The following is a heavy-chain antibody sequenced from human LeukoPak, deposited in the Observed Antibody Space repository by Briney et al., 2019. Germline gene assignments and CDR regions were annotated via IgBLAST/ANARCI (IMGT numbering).Heavy chain of an antibody. J-gene: IGHJ4*02. Sequence: GGSLRLSCAASGFSFSYYPMHWVRQAPGKGLEWVAVISYDGSIQYYADSVKGRFTISRDNSKNTLYLQMNSLRAEDTAAYYCARVAAGSSGFDYWGQGTLVTVSS. CDR3: ARVAAGSSGFDY. V-gene: IGHV3-30*04. D-gene: IGHD6-6*01. CDR2: ISYDGSIQ. CDR1: GFSFSYYP.